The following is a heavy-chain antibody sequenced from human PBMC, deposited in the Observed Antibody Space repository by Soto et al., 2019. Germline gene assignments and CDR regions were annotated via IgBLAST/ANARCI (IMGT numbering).Heavy chain of an antibody. D-gene: IGHD3-9*01. Sequence: GGSLRLSCAASGFNFSGYAMHWVRQAPGKGLEWVAVISYDGSNKYYADSVKGRFTISRDNSKNTLYLQMNGLRPEDTAVYYCARDQYDILTGPNYWGQGTLVTVSS. V-gene: IGHV3-30-3*01. J-gene: IGHJ4*02. CDR3: ARDQYDILTGPNY. CDR2: ISYDGSNK. CDR1: GFNFSGYA.